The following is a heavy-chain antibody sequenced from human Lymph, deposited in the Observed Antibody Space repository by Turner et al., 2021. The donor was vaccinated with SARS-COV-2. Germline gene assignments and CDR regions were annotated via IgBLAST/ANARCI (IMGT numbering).Heavy chain of an antibody. D-gene: IGHD2-8*01. CDR2: IYYSGST. CDR3: ARVVVLRRAYFDY. J-gene: IGHJ4*02. CDR1: GGSISSGDYY. Sequence: QVQLQESCPGLVKPSQTLSLTCTVSGGSISSGDYYWGWIRQPPGKGLEWIGYIYYSGSTFNNPSLKSRVTISVDTSKNQFSLKLSSVTAADTAVYYCARVVVLRRAYFDYWGQGTLVTVSS. V-gene: IGHV4-30-4*01.